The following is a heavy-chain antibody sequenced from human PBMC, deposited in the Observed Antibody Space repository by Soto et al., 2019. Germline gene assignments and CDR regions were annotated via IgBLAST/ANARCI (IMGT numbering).Heavy chain of an antibody. Sequence: EASVKVSCKASGYTFFNYGITWVRQAPGQGLEWMGWISTYNGNRNYAQKFQGRVTMTTDTSTSTAYMELRSLRSDDTAVYYCARTIHDYSNYVDYYYYLAVWGKGTTVTVSS. CDR2: ISTYNGNR. CDR1: GYTFFNYG. J-gene: IGHJ6*03. CDR3: ARTIHDYSNYVDYYYYLAV. D-gene: IGHD4-4*01. V-gene: IGHV1-18*01.